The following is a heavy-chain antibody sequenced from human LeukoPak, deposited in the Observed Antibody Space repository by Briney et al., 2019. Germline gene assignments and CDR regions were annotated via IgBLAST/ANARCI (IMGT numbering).Heavy chain of an antibody. D-gene: IGHD3-22*01. J-gene: IGHJ4*02. CDR3: ARDRHSSGYYDY. Sequence: TLSLTCTVSGGSISSADYYWSWIRQPPGKGLEWIGYIYYSGSTYYNPSLKSRVTISVDTSKNQFSLKLSSVTAADTAVYYCARDRHSSGYYDYWGQGTLVTVSS. CDR1: GGSISSADYY. CDR2: IYYSGST. V-gene: IGHV4-30-4*01.